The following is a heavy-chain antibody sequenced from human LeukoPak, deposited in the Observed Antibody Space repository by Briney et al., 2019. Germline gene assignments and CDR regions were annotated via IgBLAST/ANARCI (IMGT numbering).Heavy chain of an antibody. CDR1: GGTFSSYA. CDR2: IIPIFGTA. V-gene: IGHV1-69*13. J-gene: IGHJ6*02. CDR3: ASGFRRVDGYNPHYYYYGMDV. D-gene: IGHD5-24*01. Sequence: ASVKVSCKASGGTFSSYAISWVRQAPGQGLEWMGGIIPIFGTANYAQKFQGRVMITADESTSAAYMELSSLRSEDTAVYYCASGFRRVDGYNPHYYYYGMDVWGQGTTVTVSS.